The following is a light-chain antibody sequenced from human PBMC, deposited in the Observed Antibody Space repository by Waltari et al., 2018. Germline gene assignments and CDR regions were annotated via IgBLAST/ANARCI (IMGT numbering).Light chain of an antibody. CDR1: QSILYSSNNKNY. J-gene: IGKJ2*01. CDR2: WAS. Sequence: DIVMTQSPDSLAVSLVERATINCKSRQSILYSSNNKNYLVWYQQKPGQPPKLLIYWASTRESGVPDRFSGSGSGTDFTLTISSLQAEDVAVYYCQQYYSTPHTFGQGTKLEIK. CDR3: QQYYSTPHT. V-gene: IGKV4-1*01.